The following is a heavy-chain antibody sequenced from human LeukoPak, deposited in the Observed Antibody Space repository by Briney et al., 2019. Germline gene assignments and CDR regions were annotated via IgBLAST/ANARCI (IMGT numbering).Heavy chain of an antibody. V-gene: IGHV3-66*01. D-gene: IGHD1-26*01. CDR1: GFTVSSNY. CDR3: ATQWDGGAGAFDT. Sequence: GGSLRLSCAASGFTVSSNYMSWVRQAPGKGLEWVSIIYSSRGTNYADSVKGRFTISRDNSKNTLYLQMNSLRAEDTAMYYCATQWDGGAGAFDTWGQGTMVTVSS. J-gene: IGHJ3*02. CDR2: IYSSRGT.